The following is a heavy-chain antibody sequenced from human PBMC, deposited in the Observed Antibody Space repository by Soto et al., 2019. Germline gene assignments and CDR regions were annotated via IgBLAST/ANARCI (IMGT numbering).Heavy chain of an antibody. Sequence: QVQLQQWGAGLLKPSETLSLTCAVYGGSFSGYYRSWILQPPGKGLEWIGEINHSGSTNYNPSLKSRVTISVDTSKNQFSLKPSSVTAADTAVYYCARSSGGQWLVKRYFDLWGRGTLVTVSS. CDR3: ARSSGGQWLVKRYFDL. J-gene: IGHJ2*01. V-gene: IGHV4-34*01. CDR2: INHSGST. CDR1: GGSFSGYY. D-gene: IGHD6-19*01.